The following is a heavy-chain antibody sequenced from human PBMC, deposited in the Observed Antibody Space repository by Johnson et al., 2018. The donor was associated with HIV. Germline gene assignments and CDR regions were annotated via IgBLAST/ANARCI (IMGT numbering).Heavy chain of an antibody. CDR2: ITQDGSEK. CDR3: ATGGGCSSTSCPGGAFDI. D-gene: IGHD2-2*01. V-gene: IGHV3-7*01. Sequence: VQLVESGGGLVKPGGSLRLSCAASGFTFSSYWMSWVRQAPGKGLEWVANITQDGSEKYYVDSVKGRLTISRDNAKNSLYLQMNSLRAEDTAVYYCATGGGCSSTSCPGGAFDIWGQGTMVTVSS. J-gene: IGHJ3*02. CDR1: GFTFSSYW.